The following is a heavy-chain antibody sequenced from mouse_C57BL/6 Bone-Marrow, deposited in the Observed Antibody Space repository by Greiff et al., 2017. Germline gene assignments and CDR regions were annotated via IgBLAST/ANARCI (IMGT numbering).Heavy chain of an antibody. CDR3: ARDEGKAAWFAY. V-gene: IGHV5-16*01. J-gene: IGHJ3*01. CDR2: INYDGSST. Sequence: DVHLVESEGGLVQPGSSMKLSCTASGFTFSDYYMAWVRQVPEKGLEWVANINYDGSSTYYLDSLKSRFIISRDNAKNILYLQMSSLKSEDTATYYCARDEGKAAWFAYWGQGTLVTVSA. D-gene: IGHD1-3*01. CDR1: GFTFSDYY.